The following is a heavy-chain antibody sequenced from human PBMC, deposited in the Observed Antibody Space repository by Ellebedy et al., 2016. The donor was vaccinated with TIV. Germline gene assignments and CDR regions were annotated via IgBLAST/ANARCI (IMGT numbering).Heavy chain of an antibody. V-gene: IGHV3-11*06. J-gene: IGHJ4*02. CDR1: GFTFSDYY. D-gene: IGHD3-16*02. CDR2: ISSTSSYT. Sequence: GGSLRLSCAASGFTFSDYYMSWIRQAPGKGLEWVSYISSTSSYTNYTDSVKGRFTIFRDNAKNSLHLQMNSLRDEDTAVYYCARNGYEDVWGSYHHDYWGQGTLVTVSS. CDR3: ARNGYEDVWGSYHHDY.